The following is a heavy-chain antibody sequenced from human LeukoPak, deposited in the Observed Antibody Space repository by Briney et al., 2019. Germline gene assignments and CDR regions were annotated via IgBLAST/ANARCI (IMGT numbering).Heavy chain of an antibody. V-gene: IGHV3-23*01. J-gene: IGHJ4*02. Sequence: GGSLRLSCAASGFTFSTYGMSWVRQAPGKGLVWVSAISGSGGSTYYADSVKGRFTISRDNSKNTLYLQMNSLRAEDTAVYYCVRDRGWLSNPGYFDYWGRGTLVTVSS. D-gene: IGHD3-22*01. CDR2: ISGSGGST. CDR3: VRDRGWLSNPGYFDY. CDR1: GFTFSTYG.